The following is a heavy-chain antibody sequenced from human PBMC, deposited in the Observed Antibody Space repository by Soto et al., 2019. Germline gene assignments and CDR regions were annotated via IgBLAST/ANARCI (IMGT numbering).Heavy chain of an antibody. CDR2: IYSSENT. CDR3: ARPMVRGVIDYYYGMDV. CDR1: GGSISDDTYY. D-gene: IGHD3-10*01. J-gene: IGHJ6*02. V-gene: IGHV4-39*01. Sequence: SETVSLTCTVSGGSISDDTYYRRWIRQPPGKGLEWIGTIYSSENTYYNPSLLSRVTISVDTSKNEFSLRLGSVTAADTAVYYCARPMVRGVIDYYYGMDVWGQGTTVT.